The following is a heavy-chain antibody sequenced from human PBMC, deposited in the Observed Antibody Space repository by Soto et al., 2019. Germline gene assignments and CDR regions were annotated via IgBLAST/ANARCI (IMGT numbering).Heavy chain of an antibody. CDR3: AKEHYYDSSGYYFPSPFFDY. CDR2: ISGSGGST. D-gene: IGHD3-22*01. Sequence: GGSLRLSCAASGFTFSIYAMSWVRHAPGKGLEWVSAISGSGGSTYYADSVKGRFTISRDNSKNTLYLQMNSLRAEDTAVYYCAKEHYYDSSGYYFPSPFFDYWGQGTLVTVSS. V-gene: IGHV3-23*01. J-gene: IGHJ4*02. CDR1: GFTFSIYA.